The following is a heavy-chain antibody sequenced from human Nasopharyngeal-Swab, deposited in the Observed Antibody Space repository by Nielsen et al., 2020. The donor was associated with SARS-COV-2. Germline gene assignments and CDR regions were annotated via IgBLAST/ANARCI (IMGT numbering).Heavy chain of an antibody. CDR1: GGSISSGDYY. CDR2: INHSGST. J-gene: IGHJ4*02. D-gene: IGHD6-19*01. CDR3: ARGRVGGWRNPFDY. Sequence: SETLSLTCTVSGGSISSGDYYWSWIRQPPGKGLEWIGEINHSGSTNYNPSLKSRVTISVDTSKNQFSLKLSSVTAADTAVYYCARGRVGGWRNPFDYWGQGTLVTVSS. V-gene: IGHV4-39*07.